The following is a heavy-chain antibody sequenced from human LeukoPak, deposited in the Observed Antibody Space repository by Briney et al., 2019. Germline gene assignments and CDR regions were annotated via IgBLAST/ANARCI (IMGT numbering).Heavy chain of an antibody. Sequence: SVKVSCKASGGTFSSYANSWVRQAPGQGLEWMGRIIPILGIANYAQKFQGRVTITADKSTSTAYMELSSLRSEDTAVYYCASGGRYSYGYWGQGTLVTVPS. CDR3: ASGGRYSYGY. CDR1: GGTFSSYA. J-gene: IGHJ4*02. D-gene: IGHD5-18*01. V-gene: IGHV1-69*04. CDR2: IIPILGIA.